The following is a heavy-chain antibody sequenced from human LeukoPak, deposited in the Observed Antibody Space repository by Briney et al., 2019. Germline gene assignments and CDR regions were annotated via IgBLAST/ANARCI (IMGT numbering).Heavy chain of an antibody. V-gene: IGHV3-30*01. CDR3: ARSRIANDSSGYYFKFDY. D-gene: IGHD3-22*01. Sequence: GGALRLSCAGFGLTFSNYAIHWVRQAPGKGLEWVAARSFDGSKSYYADSVKGRFSISRDNSRDTLYLHMISLAVEETAIYCCARSRIANDSSGYYFKFDYWGQGALVTVSS. J-gene: IGHJ4*02. CDR2: RSFDGSKS. CDR1: GLTFSNYA.